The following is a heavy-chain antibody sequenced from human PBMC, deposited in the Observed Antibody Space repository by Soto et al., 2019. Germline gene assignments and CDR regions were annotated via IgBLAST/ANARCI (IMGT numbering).Heavy chain of an antibody. J-gene: IGHJ5*02. CDR3: AKDPITMIVVVPDNWFDP. D-gene: IGHD3-22*01. CDR1: GFTFSSYA. CDR2: ISGSGGST. Sequence: TGGSLRLSCAASGFTFSSYAMSWVRQAPGKGLEWVSAISGSGGSTYYADSVKGRFTISRDNSKNTLYLQMNSLRAEDTAVYYCAKDPITMIVVVPDNWFDPWGQGTLVTVSS. V-gene: IGHV3-23*01.